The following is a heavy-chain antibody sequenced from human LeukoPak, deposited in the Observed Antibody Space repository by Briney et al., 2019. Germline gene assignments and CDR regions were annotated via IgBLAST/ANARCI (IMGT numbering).Heavy chain of an antibody. J-gene: IGHJ4*02. CDR3: AGSFRGYSYYRFDY. Sequence: TSETLSLTRTVSGGSISSYYWSWIRQAPGKGLEWLGYIYYSGSTNYNPSLKSRVIISVDTSKNQFSLKLSSVTAADTAVYYCAGSFRGYSYYRFDYWGQGTLVTVSS. CDR1: GGSISSYY. CDR2: IYYSGST. V-gene: IGHV4-59*01. D-gene: IGHD5-18*01.